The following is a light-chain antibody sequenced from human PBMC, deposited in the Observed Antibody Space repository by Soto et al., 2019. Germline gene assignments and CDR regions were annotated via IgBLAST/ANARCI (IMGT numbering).Light chain of an antibody. CDR3: QSSDSSLSGCV. J-gene: IGLJ2*01. V-gene: IGLV1-40*01. CDR1: SSNIGAGYD. Sequence: QSVLTQPPSVSGAPGQRVTISCTGSSSNIGAGYDVHWYQQLPGTAPKLLIYGNSNRPSGVPDRFSGSKSGTSASLAITGRQAEDEADYYCQSSDSSLSGCVFGGGTKLTVL. CDR2: GNS.